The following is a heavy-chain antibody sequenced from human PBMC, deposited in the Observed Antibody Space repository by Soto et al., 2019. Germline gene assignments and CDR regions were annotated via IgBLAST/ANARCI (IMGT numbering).Heavy chain of an antibody. CDR2: IYPGDSDT. Sequence: PGESLKISCKGSGYSFTSYWIGWVRQMPGKGLKWMGIIYPGDSDTRYSPSFQGQVTISADKSISTAYLQWSSLKASDTAMYYCARQGYSSGVYYYYGMDVWGQGTTVTVSS. D-gene: IGHD6-19*01. V-gene: IGHV5-51*01. J-gene: IGHJ6*02. CDR1: GYSFTSYW. CDR3: ARQGYSSGVYYYYGMDV.